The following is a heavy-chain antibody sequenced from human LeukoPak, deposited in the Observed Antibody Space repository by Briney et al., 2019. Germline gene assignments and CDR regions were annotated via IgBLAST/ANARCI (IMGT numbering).Heavy chain of an antibody. J-gene: IGHJ4*02. CDR1: GGSISSYY. Sequence: SETLSLTCTVSGGSISSYYWSWIRQPPGKGLEWIGEINHSGSTNYNPSLKSRVTISVDTSKNQFSLKLSSVTAADTAVYYCARSTMIVVVRSHFDYWGQGTLVTVSS. D-gene: IGHD3-22*01. CDR2: INHSGST. V-gene: IGHV4-34*01. CDR3: ARSTMIVVVRSHFDY.